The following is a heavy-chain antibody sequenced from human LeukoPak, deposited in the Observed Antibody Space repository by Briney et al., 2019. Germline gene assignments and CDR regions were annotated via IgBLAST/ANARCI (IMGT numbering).Heavy chain of an antibody. V-gene: IGHV3-23*01. CDR3: VRESPVAAVGRSWFDP. CDR1: GFTFSSYA. J-gene: IGHJ5*02. D-gene: IGHD6-13*01. CDR2: VSGSNGNT. Sequence: PGGSLRLSCAGSGFTFSSYAMSWVRQAPGEGLEWVSTVSGSNGNTHYADSVKGRFTISRDNSKNTLYLQMNSLRAEDTAVYYCVRESPVAAVGRSWFDPWGQGTLVTVSS.